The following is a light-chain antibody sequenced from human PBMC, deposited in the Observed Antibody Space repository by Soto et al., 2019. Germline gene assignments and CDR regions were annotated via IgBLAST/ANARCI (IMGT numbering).Light chain of an antibody. J-gene: IGKJ1*01. Sequence: DIQMTQSPSTLSASVGDRVTITCRASRSISSWLAWYQQKPGKAPKLLIYDASSLESGVPSRFSGSGSGTEFTLTISSLQPDDFATYYCQQYNSSFGQGTKVEIK. CDR2: DAS. CDR3: QQYNSS. CDR1: RSISSW. V-gene: IGKV1-5*01.